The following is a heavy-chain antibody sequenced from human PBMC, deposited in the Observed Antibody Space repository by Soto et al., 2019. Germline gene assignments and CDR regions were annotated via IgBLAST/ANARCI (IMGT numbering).Heavy chain of an antibody. CDR3: ARAIAAAGSGFDP. CDR1: GYTFTSYA. D-gene: IGHD6-13*01. V-gene: IGHV1-3*01. J-gene: IGHJ5*02. Sequence: ASVKVSCKASGYTFTSYAMHWVRQAPGQRLEWMGWINAGNGNTKYSQKFQGRVTITRDTSASTAYMELSSLRSEDTAVYYCARAIAAAGSGFDPWGQGTLFTVSS. CDR2: INAGNGNT.